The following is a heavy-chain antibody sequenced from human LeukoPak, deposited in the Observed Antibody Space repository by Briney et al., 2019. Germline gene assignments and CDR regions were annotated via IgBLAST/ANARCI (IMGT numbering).Heavy chain of an antibody. D-gene: IGHD6-13*01. CDR2: INPSGGST. V-gene: IGHV1-46*01. CDR3: AVYSSPYYMDV. Sequence: GASVKVSCKASGYTFTSYYMHWVRQAPGQGLEWMGIINPSGGSTSYAQKFHGRVTMTRDMSTSTVYMELSSQRSEDTAVYYCAVYSSPYYMDVWGKGTTVTVPS. J-gene: IGHJ6*03. CDR1: GYTFTSYY.